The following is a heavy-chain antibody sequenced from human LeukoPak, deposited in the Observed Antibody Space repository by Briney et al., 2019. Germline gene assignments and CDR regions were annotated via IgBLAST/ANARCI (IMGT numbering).Heavy chain of an antibody. CDR2: IHYSGST. CDR1: GGSISSYY. D-gene: IGHD3-16*01. CDR3: ARGSRGGYNWFDP. Sequence: SETLSLTCTVSGGSISSYYWSWIRQSPGKGLEWIGYIHYSGSTNYNPSLKSRVTISVDTSKNQFSLRLNSVTAADTALYYCARGSRGGYNWFDPWGQGTLVIVSS. V-gene: IGHV4-59*01. J-gene: IGHJ5*02.